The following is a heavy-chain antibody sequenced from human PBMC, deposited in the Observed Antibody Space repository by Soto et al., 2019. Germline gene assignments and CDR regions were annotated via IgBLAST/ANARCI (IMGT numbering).Heavy chain of an antibody. CDR1: GFTFSSYG. J-gene: IGHJ6*02. CDR2: ISYDGSNK. V-gene: IGHV3-30*03. D-gene: IGHD2-2*01. Sequence: GESLKISCAASGFTFSSYGMHWVRQAPGKGLEWVAVISYDGSNKYYADSVKGRFTISRDNSKNTLYLQMNSLRAEDTAVYYCVNGGSVVPASPKTHYYGMDVWGQGTTVTVSS. CDR3: VNGGSVVPASPKTHYYGMDV.